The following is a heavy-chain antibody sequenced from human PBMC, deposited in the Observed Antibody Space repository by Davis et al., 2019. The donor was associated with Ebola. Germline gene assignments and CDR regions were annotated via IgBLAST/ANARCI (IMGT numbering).Heavy chain of an antibody. J-gene: IGHJ4*02. CDR1: GYPFTELS. CDR3: ATDRSGYSFGHRFDY. V-gene: IGHV1-24*01. CDR2: FDPEDGKT. D-gene: IGHD5-18*01. Sequence: AASVKVSCKVSGYPFTELSIHWVRQAPGKGLEWMGGFDPEDGKTIYAQKFQGRVTMTEDTSTDTAYMELSSLTSEDTAVYYCATDRSGYSFGHRFDYWGQGTLVTVSS.